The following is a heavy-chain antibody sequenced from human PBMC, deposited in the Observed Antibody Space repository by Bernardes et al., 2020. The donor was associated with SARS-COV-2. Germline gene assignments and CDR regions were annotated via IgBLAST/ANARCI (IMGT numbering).Heavy chain of an antibody. CDR1: GFPFGAFD. V-gene: IGHV3-13*01. D-gene: IGHD6-25*01. Sequence: GGSLRLSCVASGFPFGAFDMHWVRQVPGKGLEWVSAIGTSHDTFYPDSVKGRFSISRDNATNSLYLQMTSLRVEDTAVYYCARGYGFTPAAPYYYGMDVGVPGTTVTVS. J-gene: IGHJ6*02. CDR2: IGTSHDT. CDR3: ARGYGFTPAAPYYYGMDV.